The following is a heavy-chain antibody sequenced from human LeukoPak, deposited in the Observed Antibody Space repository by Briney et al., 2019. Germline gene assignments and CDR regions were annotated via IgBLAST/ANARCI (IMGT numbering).Heavy chain of an antibody. J-gene: IGHJ4*02. CDR1: GFTFSSYA. D-gene: IGHD1-14*01. V-gene: IGHV3-23*01. CDR2: ISGSSGRT. CDR3: AKPARTDYTDY. Sequence: GGSLRLSCAASGFTFSSYAMNWVRQAPGKGLEWVSAISGSSGRTYYADFVKGRFTISRDNSKNTLYLQMNSLRAGDTAIYFCAKPARTDYTDYWGQETLVTVSS.